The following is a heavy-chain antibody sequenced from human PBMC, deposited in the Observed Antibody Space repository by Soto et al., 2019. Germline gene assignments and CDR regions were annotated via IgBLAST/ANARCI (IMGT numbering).Heavy chain of an antibody. CDR3: AREGASRGPDYEY. Sequence: EVQLVESGGGLVKPGGSLRLSCAASGFSFSDYYINWVRQAPGKGLEWVGRTRNKASSYTTDYAAFVKGRFTISRVDSKNFIYLQMKSVKTEDTAVYYFAREGASRGPDYEYWGQGTLVTVSS. CDR2: TRNKASSYTT. J-gene: IGHJ4*02. CDR1: GFSFSDYY. D-gene: IGHD3-22*01. V-gene: IGHV3-72*01.